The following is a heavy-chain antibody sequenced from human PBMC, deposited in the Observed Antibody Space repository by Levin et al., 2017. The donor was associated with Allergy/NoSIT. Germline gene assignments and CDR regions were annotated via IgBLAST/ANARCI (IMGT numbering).Heavy chain of an antibody. J-gene: IGHJ5*02. D-gene: IGHD6-6*01. CDR2: IYYSGST. V-gene: IGHV4-31*03. CDR1: GGSISSGGYY. CDR3: ARDGIAARPGRTSWFDP. Sequence: SETLSLTCTVSGGSISSGGYYWSWIRQHPGKGLEWIGYIYYSGSTYYNPSLTSRVTISVDTSKNQFSLKLSSVTAADTAVYYCARDGIAARPGRTSWFDPWGQGTLVTVSS.